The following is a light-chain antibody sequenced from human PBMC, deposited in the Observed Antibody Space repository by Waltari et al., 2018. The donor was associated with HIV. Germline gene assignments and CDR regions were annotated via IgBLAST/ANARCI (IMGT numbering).Light chain of an antibody. CDR1: QSLLHNTRYHF. V-gene: IGKV2-28*01. CDR2: LTS. CDR3: IQSLQIPFI. J-gene: IGKJ5*01. Sequence: IVMTQSPLSLPVTSGEPASISCRSNQSLLHNTRYHFLDWYFQKPGQSPQLLIYLTSFRASVVPDRFSGSGSGTDFTLKISRVEAEDVGVYFCIQSLQIPFIFGQGTRLETK.